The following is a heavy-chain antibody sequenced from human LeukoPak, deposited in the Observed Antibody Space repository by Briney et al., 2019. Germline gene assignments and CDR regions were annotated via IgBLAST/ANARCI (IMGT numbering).Heavy chain of an antibody. D-gene: IGHD4-17*01. J-gene: IGHJ6*02. Sequence: PGRSLRLSCAASGFTFSSYGMHWVRQAPGKGLEWVAVISYDGSNKYYADSVKGRFTISRDNSKNTLYLQMNSLRAEDTAVYYCAKDPYGDLYYYYGMDVWGQGTTVTVSS. CDR1: GFTFSSYG. V-gene: IGHV3-30*18. CDR2: ISYDGSNK. CDR3: AKDPYGDLYYYYGMDV.